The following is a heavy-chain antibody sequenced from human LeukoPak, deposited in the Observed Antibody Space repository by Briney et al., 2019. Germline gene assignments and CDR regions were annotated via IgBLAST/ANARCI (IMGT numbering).Heavy chain of an antibody. CDR2: MKSNTAGGTT. J-gene: IGHJ4*02. V-gene: IGHV3-15*01. CDR3: TTYSSGWYPSDY. D-gene: IGHD6-19*01. CDR1: GFTFSNAW. Sequence: GRSLRLSCAASGFTFSNAWMGWVRQAPGKGLEWVGRMKSNTAGGTTEYAAPVKGRFTISRDDSTNTLYLQMNSLTTEDTAVYYCTTYSSGWYPSDYWGQGTLVT.